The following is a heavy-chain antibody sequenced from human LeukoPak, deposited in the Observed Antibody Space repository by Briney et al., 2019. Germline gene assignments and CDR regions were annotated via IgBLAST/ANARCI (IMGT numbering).Heavy chain of an antibody. J-gene: IGHJ4*02. CDR1: GFTFSNYG. CDR3: AKDVRKSSSSGGTFDS. V-gene: IGHV3-30*02. D-gene: IGHD3-10*01. Sequence: PGGSLRLSCETSGFTFSNYGMHWVRQVPGKGLEWVAFIRSDESDKYYAESVKGRFTIARDNFMNTLYLQMNSLRPEGTAVYYCAKDVRKSSSSGGTFDSWGQGTLVSVSS. CDR2: IRSDESDK.